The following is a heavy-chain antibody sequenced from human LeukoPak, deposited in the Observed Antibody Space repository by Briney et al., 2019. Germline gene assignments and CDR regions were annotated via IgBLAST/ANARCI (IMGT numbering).Heavy chain of an antibody. J-gene: IGHJ4*02. V-gene: IGHV3-23*01. CDR1: GFTFSSYA. D-gene: IGHD3-3*01. Sequence: GGSLRLSCAASGFTFSSYAMSWVRQAPGKGLEWVSAISGSGGSTYYADSVKGRFTISRDNSKNTLYLQMNSLRAEDTAVYYCAKSAYYDFWSGYRHYFDYWGQGTPVTVSS. CDR3: AKSAYYDFWSGYRHYFDY. CDR2: ISGSGGST.